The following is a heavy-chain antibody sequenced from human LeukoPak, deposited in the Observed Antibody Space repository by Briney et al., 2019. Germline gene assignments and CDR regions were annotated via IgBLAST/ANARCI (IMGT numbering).Heavy chain of an antibody. J-gene: IGHJ2*01. V-gene: IGHV3-21*01. CDR3: AREDGGSYWYFDL. CDR2: ISSSSYI. Sequence: GGSLRLSCAASGFTFSSYSMNWVRQAPGKGLEWVSSISSSSYIYYADSVKGRFTISRDNAKNSLYLQMNSLRAEDTAVYYCAREDGGSYWYFDLWGRGTLVTVSS. CDR1: GFTFSSYS. D-gene: IGHD3-10*01.